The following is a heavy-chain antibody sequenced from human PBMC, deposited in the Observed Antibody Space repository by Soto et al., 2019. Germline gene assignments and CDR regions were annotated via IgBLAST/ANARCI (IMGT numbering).Heavy chain of an antibody. CDR1: GFTFSSFA. Sequence: PGGSLRLSCAASGFTFSSFALSWVRQAPGKGLEWVSAISGSGDGTDYAASVKGRFTISRDNSKNTLYLQMNSLRAEDTAVYYCAGPGYSSQDYWGQGARVTVSS. CDR2: ISGSGDGT. D-gene: IGHD5-18*01. CDR3: AGPGYSSQDY. V-gene: IGHV3-23*01. J-gene: IGHJ4*02.